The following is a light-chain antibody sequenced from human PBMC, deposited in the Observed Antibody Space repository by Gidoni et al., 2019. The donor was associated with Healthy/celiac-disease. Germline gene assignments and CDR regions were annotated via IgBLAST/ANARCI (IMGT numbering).Light chain of an antibody. V-gene: IGKV1-39*01. CDR2: AAS. CDR1: QSISSY. J-gene: IGKJ3*01. Sequence: DIQMTQSPSSLSSSVGDRVTITCRASQSISSYLNWYQQKPGKAPKLLIYAASSLPSGVPSRFSGSGSGTDFTLTISSLQPEDFATYYCQQSSSTLIFTFGPGTKVDIK. CDR3: QQSSSTLIFT.